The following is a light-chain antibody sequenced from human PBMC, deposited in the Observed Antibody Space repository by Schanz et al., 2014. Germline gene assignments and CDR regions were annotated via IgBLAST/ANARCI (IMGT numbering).Light chain of an antibody. J-gene: IGLJ2*01. CDR2: EGS. Sequence: QSALTQPASVSGSPGQSITISCTGTSSDVGSYNLVSWYQQHPGKAPKLMIYEGSKRPSGVSNRFSGSKSGNTASLTISGLQAEDEADYYCCSYAGSSTFFGFGGGTKLTVL. V-gene: IGLV2-23*03. CDR3: CSYAGSSTFFG. CDR1: SSDVGSYNL.